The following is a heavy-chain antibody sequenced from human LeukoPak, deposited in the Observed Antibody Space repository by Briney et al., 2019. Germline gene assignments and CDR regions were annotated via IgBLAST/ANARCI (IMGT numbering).Heavy chain of an antibody. CDR1: GGTFSSYA. D-gene: IGHD2-2*02. V-gene: IGHV1-69*05. Sequence: GASVKVSCKASGGTFSSYAISWVRQAPGQGLEWMGGIIPIFGTANYAQKFQGRVTITTDESTSTAYMELSSLRSEDTAVYYCARGAGCSSTSCYTGYYYYMDVWGKGTTVTVSS. CDR2: IIPIFGTA. J-gene: IGHJ6*03. CDR3: ARGAGCSSTSCYTGYYYYMDV.